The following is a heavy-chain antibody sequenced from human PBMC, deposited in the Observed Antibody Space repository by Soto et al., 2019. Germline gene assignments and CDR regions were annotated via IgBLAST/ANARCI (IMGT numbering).Heavy chain of an antibody. J-gene: IGHJ6*02. CDR2: INHSGST. V-gene: IGHV4-34*01. CDR3: ARGRPKADFWSGSPELYYGMDV. Sequence: PSETLSLTCAVYGGSFSGYYWSWIRQPPGKGLEWIGEINHSGSTNYNPSLKSRVTISVDTSKKQFSLKLSSVTAADTAVYYCARGRPKADFWSGSPELYYGMDVWGQGTTVTVSS. CDR1: GGSFSGYY. D-gene: IGHD3-3*01.